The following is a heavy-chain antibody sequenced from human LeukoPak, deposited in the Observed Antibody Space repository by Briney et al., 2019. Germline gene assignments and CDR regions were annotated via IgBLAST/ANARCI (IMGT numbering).Heavy chain of an antibody. Sequence: ASVKVSCKASGYTFSGYYMHWVRQAPGQGLECMGCINPNSGGTNYAQKFQGRVTMTRDTSSSTAYMELSRLRSDDTAVYYCARGYHLSTTSAGNYFQHWGQGTLVTVSS. J-gene: IGHJ1*01. D-gene: IGHD6-13*01. CDR3: ARGYHLSTTSAGNYFQH. CDR1: GYTFSGYY. CDR2: INPNSGGT. V-gene: IGHV1-2*02.